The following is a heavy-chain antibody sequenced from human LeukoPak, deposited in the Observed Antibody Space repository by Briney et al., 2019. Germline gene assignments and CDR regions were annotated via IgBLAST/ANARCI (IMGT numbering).Heavy chain of an antibody. CDR3: ARDRGGSYSSIDY. D-gene: IGHD1-26*01. J-gene: IGHJ4*02. Sequence: GGYLRLSGAATGFTFRSYSMSWVGQVQGNGLEWVSLIRSSSSTIYYADSVKGRFTISRDNAKNSLYLQMNSLRAEDAAVYYCARDRGGSYSSIDYWGQGTLVTVSS. CDR1: GFTFRSYS. V-gene: IGHV3-48*04. CDR2: IRSSSSTI.